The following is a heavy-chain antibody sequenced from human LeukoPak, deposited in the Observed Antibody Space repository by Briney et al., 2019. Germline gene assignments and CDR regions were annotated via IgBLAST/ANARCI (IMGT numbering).Heavy chain of an antibody. J-gene: IGHJ4*02. Sequence: ASVKVSCKASGYTFTGCYMHWVRQAPGQGLEWMGWINPNSGGTNYAQKFQGRVTMTRDTSISTAYMELSRLRSDDTAVYYCACPYYYDSSGYYHPFDYWGQGTLVTVSS. CDR2: INPNSGGT. CDR1: GYTFTGCY. CDR3: ACPYYYDSSGYYHPFDY. D-gene: IGHD3-22*01. V-gene: IGHV1-2*02.